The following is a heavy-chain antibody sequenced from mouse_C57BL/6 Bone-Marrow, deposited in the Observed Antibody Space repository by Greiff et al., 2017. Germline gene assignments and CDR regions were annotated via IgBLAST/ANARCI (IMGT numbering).Heavy chain of an antibody. V-gene: IGHV1-82*01. CDR2: IYPGDGDT. CDR3: ARGYYDYDGGAWFAY. D-gene: IGHD2-4*01. CDR1: GYAFSSSW. Sequence: VQLQQSGPELVKPGASVKISCKASGYAFSSSWMNWVKQRPGKGLEWIGRIYPGDGDTKYNGKFEGKATLTADKYSSTAYMQLSSLISEDSAVYFCARGYYDYDGGAWFAYWGQGTLVTVSA. J-gene: IGHJ3*01.